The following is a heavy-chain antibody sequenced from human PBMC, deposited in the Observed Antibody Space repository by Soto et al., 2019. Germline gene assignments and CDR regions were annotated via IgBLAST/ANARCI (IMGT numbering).Heavy chain of an antibody. CDR2: IIPIFGTA. CDR3: ERASNVEWLLYGPDAFDI. J-gene: IGHJ3*02. CDR1: GGTFSSYA. Sequence: QVQLVQSGAEVKKPGSSVKVSCKASGGTFSSYAISWVRQAPGQGLEWMGGIIPIFGTANYAQKFQGRVTITVDKSTSTAYMGLGSVRSEDTAVYYCERASNVEWLLYGPDAFDIWGQGTMVTVSS. V-gene: IGHV1-69*06. D-gene: IGHD3-3*01.